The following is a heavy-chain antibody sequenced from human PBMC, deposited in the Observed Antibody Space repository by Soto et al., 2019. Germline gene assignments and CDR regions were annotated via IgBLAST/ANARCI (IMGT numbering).Heavy chain of an antibody. D-gene: IGHD5-18*01. J-gene: IGHJ4*02. V-gene: IGHV3-30*18. CDR1: GFTFSTYG. CDR2: ISYDGSKK. CDR3: AKDLYNYGLNPFAY. Sequence: GGSLRLSCAASGFTFSTYGMHWVRQAPGKGLEWVAVISYDGSKKYYADSVKGRFTISRDNSKNTLYLQMNSLGAEDTAVYYCAKDLYNYGLNPFAYWGQGTLVTVSS.